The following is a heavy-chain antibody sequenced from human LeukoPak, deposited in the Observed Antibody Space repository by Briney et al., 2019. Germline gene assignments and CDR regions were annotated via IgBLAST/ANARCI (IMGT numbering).Heavy chain of an antibody. D-gene: IGHD2-15*01. J-gene: IGHJ4*02. CDR3: ARTEGYCSGGSCYNHFDY. CDR2: IYNGGST. CDR1: GFTVSSNY. V-gene: IGHV3-66*01. Sequence: GGSLRLSCAASGFTVSSNYMSWVRQAPGKGLEWVSVIYNGGSTYYADSVKGRFTISRDNSKNTLYLQMNSLRAEDTAVYYCARTEGYCSGGSCYNHFDYWGQGTLVTVSS.